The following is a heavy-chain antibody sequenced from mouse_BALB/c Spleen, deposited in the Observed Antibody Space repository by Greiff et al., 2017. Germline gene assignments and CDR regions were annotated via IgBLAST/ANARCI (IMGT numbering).Heavy chain of an antibody. D-gene: IGHD1-2*01. V-gene: IGHV14-3*02. CDR2: IDPANGNT. CDR1: GFNIKDTY. CDR3: ARFITTAGAMDY. Sequence: EVQLQQSGAELVKPGASVKLSCTASGFNIKDTYMHWVKQRPEQGLEWIGRIDPANGNTKYDPKFQGKATITADTSSNTAYLQLSSLTSEDTAVYYCARFITTAGAMDYWGQGTSVTVSS. J-gene: IGHJ4*01.